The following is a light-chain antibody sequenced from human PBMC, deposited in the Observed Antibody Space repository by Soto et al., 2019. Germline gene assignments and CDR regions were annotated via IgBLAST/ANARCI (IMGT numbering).Light chain of an antibody. J-gene: IGKJ1*01. CDR2: DAY. Sequence: IVLTQSPATLSLSPGERATLSCRASQSVGSYLAWYQHKPGQAPRLLIYDAYNRVSGIPARFSGSGSGTDFTLTISRLEPEDFAVYYCQQYGSSLWTFGQGTKVDIK. CDR1: QSVGSY. CDR3: QQYGSSLWT. V-gene: IGKV3-11*01.